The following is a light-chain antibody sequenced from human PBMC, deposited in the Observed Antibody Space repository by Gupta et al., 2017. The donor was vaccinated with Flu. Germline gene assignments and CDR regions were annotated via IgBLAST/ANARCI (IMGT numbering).Light chain of an antibody. J-gene: IGKJ1*01. Sequence: AIQMTQSPSSLSASVGDRVTITCRASQDIRNDLGWYQQKPGNAPKLLIYAASTLQSGVPSRFSGSGSGTDFTLTISRLQPEDLGTYYCRQDYNYPRTFGQGTXVEIK. CDR3: RQDYNYPRT. V-gene: IGKV1-6*01. CDR1: QDIRND. CDR2: AAS.